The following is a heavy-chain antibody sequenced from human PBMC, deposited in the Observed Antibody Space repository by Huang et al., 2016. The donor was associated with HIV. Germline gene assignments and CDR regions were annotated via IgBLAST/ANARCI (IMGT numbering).Heavy chain of an antibody. Sequence: QLQLQESGPGLVKPSETLSLTCTVSGGSIRSDNYYWGWLRQPPGKGLEWLGSIYYSGSTYYNPALKRRVTITGDTSKNHFSLRMRSVTAADTAVYYCARLPGSITMIRGVITDPYWGQGTLVTVSS. CDR3: ARLPGSITMIRGVITDPY. D-gene: IGHD3-10*01. J-gene: IGHJ4*02. CDR1: GGSIRSDNYY. CDR2: IYYSGST. V-gene: IGHV4-39*02.